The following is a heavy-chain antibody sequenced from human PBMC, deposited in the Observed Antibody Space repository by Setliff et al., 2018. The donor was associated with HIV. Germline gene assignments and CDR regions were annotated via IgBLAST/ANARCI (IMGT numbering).Heavy chain of an antibody. CDR1: GVSIASGGYY. CDR3: ARRGAAMVLHGFDP. Sequence: SETLSLTCTVSGVSIASGGYYWSWIRQRPGKGLEWIGNIYPRGSTYYSPSLKSRLTISVDTSKNQFSLKLSSVTAADTAVYYCARRGAAMVLHGFDPWGQGTLVTVSS. CDR2: IYPRGST. J-gene: IGHJ5*02. D-gene: IGHD5-18*01. V-gene: IGHV4-31*03.